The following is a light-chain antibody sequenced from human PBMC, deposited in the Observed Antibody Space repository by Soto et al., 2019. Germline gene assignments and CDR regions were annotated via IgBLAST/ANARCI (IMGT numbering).Light chain of an antibody. J-gene: IGKJ1*01. CDR3: QHYNSYGT. V-gene: IGKV1-13*02. CDR2: KAS. Sequence: AIQLTHSPSSLSASVGDRVTITCRSSQGISSALAWYQQKPGKAPKLLIYKASTLKSGVPSRFSGSGSGTEFTLTISSLQPDDFATYYCQHYNSYGTFGQGTKVDIK. CDR1: QGISSA.